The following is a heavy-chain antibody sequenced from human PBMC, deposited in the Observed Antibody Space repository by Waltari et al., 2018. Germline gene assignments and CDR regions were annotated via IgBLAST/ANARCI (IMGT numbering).Heavy chain of an antibody. V-gene: IGHV4-38-2*01. Sequence: QVQLQESGPGLVRPSETLSLSCAASDYSTNRGYFWVWLRQPPGKGLEWIGPISHSGSPYYHPSFKSRVIMSVDTSKNQFSLKMTSVTAADTALYYCARQGTSSSFYFDFWGRGTLVIVSS. CDR2: ISHSGSP. CDR1: DYSTNRGYF. J-gene: IGHJ4*02. D-gene: IGHD6-6*01. CDR3: ARQGTSSSFYFDF.